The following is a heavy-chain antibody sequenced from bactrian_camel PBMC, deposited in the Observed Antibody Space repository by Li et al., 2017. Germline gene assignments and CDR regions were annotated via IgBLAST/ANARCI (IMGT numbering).Heavy chain of an antibody. CDR3: ATMNPICDLDSGAGSRFRY. V-gene: IGHV3S44*01. CDR2: SVVGDGTT. Sequence: VQLVESGGGSVQAGGSLKLACVGTGFTYPFSAHYLGRFRQAPGQEREGVASVVGDGTTAYGDSVKGRFTISKDKSGRFLYLQMNSLKPEDTATYYCATMNPICDLDSGAGSRFRYWGQGTQVTVS. CDR1: GFTYPFSAHY. D-gene: IGHD4*01. J-gene: IGHJ6*01.